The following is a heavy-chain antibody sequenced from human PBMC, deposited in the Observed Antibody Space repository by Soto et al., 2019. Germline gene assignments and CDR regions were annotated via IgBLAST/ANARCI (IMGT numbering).Heavy chain of an antibody. Sequence: AASVKVSCKASGGTFSSYAISWVRQAPGQGLEWMGGIIPIFGTANYAQKFQGRVTITADESTSTAYMELSSLRSEDTAVYYCARDGSLWSPFDYWGQGTLVTVSS. V-gene: IGHV1-69*13. CDR1: GGTFSSYA. D-gene: IGHD3-3*01. CDR3: ARDGSLWSPFDY. CDR2: IIPIFGTA. J-gene: IGHJ4*02.